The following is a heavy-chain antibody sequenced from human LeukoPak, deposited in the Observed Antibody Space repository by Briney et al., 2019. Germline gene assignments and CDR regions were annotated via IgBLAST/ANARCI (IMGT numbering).Heavy chain of an antibody. CDR1: GFTFSSSW. CDR3: TRDSQGSGTYSTDH. Sequence: GGSLRLSCVASGFTFSSSWMSWVRQGPGKGPEWVANMNQDGSRKYYVDSVKGRFTISRNNAKNSLFLQMNGLRDEDTAVYYCTRDSQGSGTYSTDHWGQGALVTVSS. CDR2: MNQDGSRK. V-gene: IGHV3-7*01. J-gene: IGHJ4*02. D-gene: IGHD3-10*01.